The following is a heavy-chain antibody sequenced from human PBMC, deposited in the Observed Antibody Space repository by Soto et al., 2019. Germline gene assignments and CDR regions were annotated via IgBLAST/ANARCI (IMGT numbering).Heavy chain of an antibody. CDR1: GYSFTSYW. J-gene: IGHJ4*02. CDR3: ARMRKYCSSTSCRLGY. V-gene: IGHV5-10-1*01. Sequence: GESLKISCKGSGYSFTSYWISWVRQMPGKGLEWMGRIDPSDSYTNYSPSFQGHVTISADKSISTAYLQWSSLKASDTAMYYCARMRKYCSSTSCRLGYWGQGTLVTVSS. CDR2: IDPSDSYT. D-gene: IGHD2-2*01.